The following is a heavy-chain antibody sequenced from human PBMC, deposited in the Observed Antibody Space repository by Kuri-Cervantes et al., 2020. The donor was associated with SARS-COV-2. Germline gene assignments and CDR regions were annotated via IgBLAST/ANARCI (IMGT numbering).Heavy chain of an antibody. J-gene: IGHJ3*02. CDR3: AAWGFPIVGATGPDAFDI. D-gene: IGHD1-26*01. Sequence: ASVKVSCKASGHTFTSYGISWVRQAPGQGLEWMGWISAYNGNTNYAQKLQGRVTMTTDTSTSTAYMELRSLRSDDTAVYYCAAWGFPIVGATGPDAFDIWGQGTMVTVSS. CDR2: ISAYNGNT. V-gene: IGHV1-18*01. CDR1: GHTFTSYG.